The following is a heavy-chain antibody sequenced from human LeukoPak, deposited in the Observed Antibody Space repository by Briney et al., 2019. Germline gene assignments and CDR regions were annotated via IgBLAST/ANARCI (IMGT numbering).Heavy chain of an antibody. V-gene: IGHV3-48*01. J-gene: IGHJ4*02. D-gene: IGHD2-21*01. CDR3: ARSGVPYCGGDCRFDY. Sequence: GGSLRLSCAASGFTLSCYSKNGVREARGKGVEGVSYIRGIRVTIYYADSVKGLFTISRDNAKNSLYLQMDSLRAEDTAVYYCARSGVPYCGGDCRFDYWGQGTLVTVSS. CDR1: GFTLSCYS. CDR2: IRGIRVTI.